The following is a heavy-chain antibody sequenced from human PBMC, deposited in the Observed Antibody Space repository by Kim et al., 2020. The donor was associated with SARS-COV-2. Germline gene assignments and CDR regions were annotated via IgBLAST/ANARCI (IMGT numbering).Heavy chain of an antibody. CDR3: ARVITVTTIYYYYYMDV. CDR2: ISAYNGNT. Sequence: ASVKVSCKASGYTFTSYGISWVRQAPGQGLEWMGWISAYNGNTNYGQKLQGRVTMTTDTSTSTAYMELRSLRSDDTAVYYCARVITVTTIYYYYYMDVWGKGTTVTVSS. D-gene: IGHD4-4*01. J-gene: IGHJ6*03. V-gene: IGHV1-18*01. CDR1: GYTFTSYG.